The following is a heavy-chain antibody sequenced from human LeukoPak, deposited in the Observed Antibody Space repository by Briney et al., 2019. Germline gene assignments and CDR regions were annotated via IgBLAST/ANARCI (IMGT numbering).Heavy chain of an antibody. V-gene: IGHV4-39*07. J-gene: IGHJ4*02. CDR3: ASANPLDSSGYYGFDY. D-gene: IGHD3-22*01. CDR1: GGSISSSSYY. CDR2: IYYSGST. Sequence: PSETLSLACTVSGGSISSSSYYWGWIRQPPGKGLEWIGSIYYSGSTNYNPSLKSRVTISVDTSKNQFSLKLSSVTAADTAVYYCASANPLDSSGYYGFDYWGQGTLVTVSS.